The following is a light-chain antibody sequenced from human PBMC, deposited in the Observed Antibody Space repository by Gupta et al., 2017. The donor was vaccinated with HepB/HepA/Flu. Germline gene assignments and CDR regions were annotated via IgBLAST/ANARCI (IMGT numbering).Light chain of an antibody. CDR1: QRISSW. CDR3: QQHNGYSLT. J-gene: IGKJ5*01. Sequence: DIQMTPSPSTPPASVGDRVTITCRASQRISSWLAWYQQKPGKPPKLLIYKASHVETGVPSRFSGSGSGTEFTLTISSLQPEDFANYYCQQHNGYSLTFGQGTRLEIK. CDR2: KAS. V-gene: IGKV1-5*03.